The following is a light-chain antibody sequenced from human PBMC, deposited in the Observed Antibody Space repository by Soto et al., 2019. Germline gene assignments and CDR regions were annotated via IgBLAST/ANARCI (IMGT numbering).Light chain of an antibody. CDR1: QSLSGN. CDR2: RAS. J-gene: IGKJ1*01. CDR3: QQYSQWPPWT. Sequence: EIVMTQSPATLAGSPGETVTLSCRASQSLSGNLAWYQQKPGQAPRLLIFRASTRATGVPARFSGRGSGPEFTLTISRLQSEDFAVYYCQQYSQWPPWTFGPGTKVEIK. V-gene: IGKV3-15*01.